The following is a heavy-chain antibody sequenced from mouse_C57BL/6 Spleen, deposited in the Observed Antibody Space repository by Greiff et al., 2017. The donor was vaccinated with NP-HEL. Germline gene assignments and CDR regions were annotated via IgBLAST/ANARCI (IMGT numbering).Heavy chain of an antibody. Sequence: EVQLQESGGGLVKPGGSLKLSCAASGFTFSDYGMHWVRQAPEKGLEWVAYISSGSSTIYYADTVKGRFTISRDNAKNTLFLQMTSLRSEDTAMYYCARTLFITTVVATGYFDVWGTGTTVTVSS. CDR3: ARTLFITTVVATGYFDV. V-gene: IGHV5-17*01. D-gene: IGHD1-1*01. CDR1: GFTFSDYG. CDR2: ISSGSSTI. J-gene: IGHJ1*03.